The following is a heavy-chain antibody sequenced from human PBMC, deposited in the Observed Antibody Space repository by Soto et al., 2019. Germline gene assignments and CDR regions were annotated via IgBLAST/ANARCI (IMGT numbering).Heavy chain of an antibody. D-gene: IGHD3-3*01. CDR1: GYTFTSYA. CDR2: INAGNGNT. CDR3: ARVHDVLRFLEWPSYFDY. Sequence: ASVKVSCKASGYTFTSYAMHWVRQAPGQRLEWMGWINAGNGNTKYSQEFQGRVTITRDTSASTAYMELSSLRSEDTAVYYCARVHDVLRFLEWPSYFDYWGQGTLFTVSS. V-gene: IGHV1-3*01. J-gene: IGHJ4*02.